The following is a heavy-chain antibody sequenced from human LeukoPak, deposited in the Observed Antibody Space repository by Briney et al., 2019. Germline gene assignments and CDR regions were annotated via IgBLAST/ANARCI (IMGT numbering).Heavy chain of an antibody. CDR3: ARGSHRRYSSSWYSL. CDR1: GFTFSSYA. D-gene: IGHD6-13*01. CDR2: ISYDGSNK. V-gene: IGHV3-30*14. J-gene: IGHJ4*02. Sequence: GGSLRLSCAASGFTFSSYAMRWVRQAPGKGLEWVAVISYDGSNKYYADSVKGRFTISRDNSKNTLYLQMGSLTTEDMAVYYCARGSHRRYSSSWYSLWGQGTLVTVSS.